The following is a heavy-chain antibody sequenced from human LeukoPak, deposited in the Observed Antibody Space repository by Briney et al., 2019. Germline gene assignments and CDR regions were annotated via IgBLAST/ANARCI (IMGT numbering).Heavy chain of an antibody. D-gene: IGHD1-26*01. J-gene: IGHJ4*02. CDR3: ARDSTWVLDY. CDR1: GFTFRSHW. Sequence: GGSLRLSCKASGFTFRSHWMTWVRQSPGKGLEWVANIKEDGSVKYYVDSVKGRFTISRDNTKNELYLQMSSLRADDTAVYFCARDSTWVLDYWGQGTLISVSS. V-gene: IGHV3-7*03. CDR2: IKEDGSVK.